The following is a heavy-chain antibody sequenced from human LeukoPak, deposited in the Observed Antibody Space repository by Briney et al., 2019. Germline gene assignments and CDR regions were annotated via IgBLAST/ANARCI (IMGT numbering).Heavy chain of an antibody. D-gene: IGHD1-26*01. CDR2: ISSSSSHI. CDR3: ARDGIVGATNGFDY. Sequence: GGSLRLSCAASGFTFSSYSMNWVRQAPGKGLEWVSSISSSSSHIYYADSVKGRFTISRDNAKNSLYLQMNSLRAEDTAVYYCARDGIVGATNGFDYWGQGTLVTVSS. V-gene: IGHV3-21*01. J-gene: IGHJ4*02. CDR1: GFTFSSYS.